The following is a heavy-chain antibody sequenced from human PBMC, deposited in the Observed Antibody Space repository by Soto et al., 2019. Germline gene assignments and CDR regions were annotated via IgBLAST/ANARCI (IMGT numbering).Heavy chain of an antibody. Sequence: QVLLQESGPGLVKPSQTLSLTCTVSGGSINNADYYWSWLRQPPGKGPEWICYIYYSGTTYYNPSLKSRDTISVDTSKNQFSLKLSSMTAADTAVYYCARDLRPNGYGDRWWYFDLWGRGPLVTVSS. CDR3: ARDLRPNGYGDRWWYFDL. V-gene: IGHV4-30-4*01. CDR2: IYYSGTT. D-gene: IGHD4-17*01. J-gene: IGHJ2*01. CDR1: GGSINNADYY.